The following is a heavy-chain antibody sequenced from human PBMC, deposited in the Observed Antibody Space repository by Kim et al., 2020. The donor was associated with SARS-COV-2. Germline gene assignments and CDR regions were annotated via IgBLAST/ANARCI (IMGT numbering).Heavy chain of an antibody. J-gene: IGHJ4*02. CDR2: ITGSGNTT. V-gene: IGHV3-23*01. CDR1: GFTFSSYG. Sequence: GGPLRLSCAASGFTFSSYGMTWIRQAPGKGLQWVSAITGSGNTTYFAASVRGRFTISRDNSRNMLYLQMNSLRAEDTALYYCAKVRLASLYSNFDYWGQGTLVTVSS. D-gene: IGHD2-21*01. CDR3: AKVRLASLYSNFDY.